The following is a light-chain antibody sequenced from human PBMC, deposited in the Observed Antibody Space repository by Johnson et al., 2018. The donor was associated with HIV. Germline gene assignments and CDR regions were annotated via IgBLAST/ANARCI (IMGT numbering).Light chain of an antibody. CDR2: ENN. CDR3: GTWYRSLSAGGV. V-gene: IGLV1-51*02. J-gene: IGLJ1*01. CDR1: SYNIGNNY. Sequence: QSVLTQPPSVSAAPRQKVTISCSGSSYNIGNNYVSWYQQLPGTAPKLLIYENNKRPSWIPDRFSGSKSGTSATLGITGLQTGDEAAYYCGTWYRSLSAGGVFGTGTKVTVL.